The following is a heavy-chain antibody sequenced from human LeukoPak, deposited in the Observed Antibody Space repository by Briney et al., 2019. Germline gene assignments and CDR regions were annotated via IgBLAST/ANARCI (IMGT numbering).Heavy chain of an antibody. Sequence: GRSLRLSCAASGFTFDDYAMHWVRQAPGKGLEWVSGISWNSGSIGYADSVKGRFTISRDNAKNSLYLQMNSLRAEDTAVYYCARDRWQLHYFDYWGQGTLVTVSS. CDR1: GFTFDDYA. V-gene: IGHV3-9*01. J-gene: IGHJ4*02. CDR3: ARDRWQLHYFDY. CDR2: ISWNSGSI. D-gene: IGHD2-15*01.